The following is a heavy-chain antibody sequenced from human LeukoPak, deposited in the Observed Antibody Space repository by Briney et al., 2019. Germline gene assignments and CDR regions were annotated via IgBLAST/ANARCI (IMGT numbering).Heavy chain of an antibody. CDR3: ANSDYDILTGYSYYFDY. CDR2: IIPFLGIA. V-gene: IGHV1-69*04. CDR1: GGTFSSYA. D-gene: IGHD3-9*01. J-gene: IGHJ4*02. Sequence: GASVKVSCKASGGTFSSYAISWVRQAPGQGLEWIGRIIPFLGIANYAQKFQGRVTITADKSTSTAYMELSSLRSEDTAVYYCANSDYDILTGYSYYFDYWGQGTLVTVSS.